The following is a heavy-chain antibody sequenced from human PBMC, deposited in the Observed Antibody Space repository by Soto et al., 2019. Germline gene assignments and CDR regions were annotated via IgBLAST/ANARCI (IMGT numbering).Heavy chain of an antibody. CDR1: GFTFSSYW. CDR2: IKEDGSAK. CDR3: ADSGSYTDV. D-gene: IGHD5-12*01. Sequence: EVQLVESGGGLVQPGGSLRLSCAASGFTFSSYWMTWVRQAPGKGLEWVANIKEDGSAKYYVDSVKGRFTISRDNAKNSVYLQMNSLRAEDTAVYYCADSGSYTDVWGKGTTVTVSS. V-gene: IGHV3-7*01. J-gene: IGHJ6*03.